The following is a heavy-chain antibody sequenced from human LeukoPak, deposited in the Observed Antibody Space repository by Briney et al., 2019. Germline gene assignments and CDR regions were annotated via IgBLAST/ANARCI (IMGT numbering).Heavy chain of an antibody. J-gene: IGHJ4*02. Sequence: PSEALSLTCTVSGGSISSSSYDWGWIRQPPGKGLEWIGSIYYSGSTYYNPSLKSRVTISVDTSKNQFSLKLSSVTAADTAVYYCARQLQLWFYYFDYWGQGTLVTVSS. CDR3: ARQLQLWFYYFDY. CDR2: IYYSGST. D-gene: IGHD5-18*01. V-gene: IGHV4-39*01. CDR1: GGSISSSSYD.